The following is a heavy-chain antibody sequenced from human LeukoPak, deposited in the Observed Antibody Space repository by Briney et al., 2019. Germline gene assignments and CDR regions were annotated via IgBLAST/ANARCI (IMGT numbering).Heavy chain of an antibody. J-gene: IGHJ4*02. CDR1: GFTFGSYA. V-gene: IGHV3-23*01. D-gene: IGHD3-22*01. CDR3: AKAAVITGGLYYFDY. CDR2: ISGGGAPT. Sequence: GGSLRLSCAASGFTFGSYAMSWVRQAPGKGLEWVSGISGGGAPTHYADSVKGRFTISRDNSKNTLYLQMNSLRAEDTAVYYCAKAAVITGGLYYFDYWGQGTLVTVSS.